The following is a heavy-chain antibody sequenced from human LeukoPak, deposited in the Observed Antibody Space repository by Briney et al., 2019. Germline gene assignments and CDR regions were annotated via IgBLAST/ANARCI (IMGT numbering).Heavy chain of an antibody. CDR2: FDPEDGET. Sequence: ASVKVSCKVSGYTLTELSMHWVRQAPGKGLEWMGGFDPEDGETIYAQKFQGRVTMTEDTSTDTAYMELSSLRSEDTAVYYCARRPHYGDSLVYFDYWGQGTLVTVSS. CDR1: GYTLTELS. CDR3: ARRPHYGDSLVYFDY. V-gene: IGHV1-24*01. J-gene: IGHJ4*02. D-gene: IGHD4-17*01.